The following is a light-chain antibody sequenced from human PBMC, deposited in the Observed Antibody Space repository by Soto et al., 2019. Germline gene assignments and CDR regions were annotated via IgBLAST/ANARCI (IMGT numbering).Light chain of an antibody. CDR2: DVS. CDR1: SSDVGGYNY. J-gene: IGLJ1*01. CDR3: CSYAGSDTFGV. V-gene: IGLV2-11*01. Sequence: QSALTHPRSVSGSPGQSVTISCTGTSSDVGGYNYVSWYQQHPGKAPKLMIYDVSKRPSGVPDRFSGSKSGNTASLTISGLQAEDEADYYCCSYAGSDTFGVFGTGTKVTVL.